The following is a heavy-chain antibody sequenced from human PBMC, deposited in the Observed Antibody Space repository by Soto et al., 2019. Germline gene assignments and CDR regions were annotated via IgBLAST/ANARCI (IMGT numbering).Heavy chain of an antibody. Sequence: QVQLVQSGAEVKKPGASVKVSCKASGYTFPSYGISWVRQAPGQGLEWMGWISAYNGNTKYAQKLQGSVTMTTDTSPSTAYMELRSRISDDTAVYYCVRDLGGSYYAPVDYWGQGTLVTVSS. D-gene: IGHD1-26*01. CDR2: ISAYNGNT. CDR1: GYTFPSYG. V-gene: IGHV1-18*01. CDR3: VRDLGGSYYAPVDY. J-gene: IGHJ4*02.